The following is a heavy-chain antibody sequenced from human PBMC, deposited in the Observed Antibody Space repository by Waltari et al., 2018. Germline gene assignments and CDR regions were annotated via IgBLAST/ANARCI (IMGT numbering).Heavy chain of an antibody. D-gene: IGHD1-7*01. J-gene: IGHJ4*02. CDR3: ARDAGTGTMV. CDR2: ISNSGSTI. V-gene: IGHV3-48*03. CDR1: GFSFSRFE. Sequence: EVQLVESGGGLVPPGGSLSLSCAASGFSFSRFEMTWVRQAPGKGLEWISYISNSGSTIYYADSVNGRFTISRDNAKNSLYLQMNSLRGEDTAVYYCARDAGTGTMVWGQGTRVTVSS.